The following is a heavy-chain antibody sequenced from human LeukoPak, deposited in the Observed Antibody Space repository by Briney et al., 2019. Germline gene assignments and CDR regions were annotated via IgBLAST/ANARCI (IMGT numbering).Heavy chain of an antibody. J-gene: IGHJ6*03. CDR2: IIPIFGTA. D-gene: IGHD3-10*01. V-gene: IGHV1-69*05. Sequence: AVKASSKASGDTFSSYASSWVRQALAQGVEWMGGIIPIFGTAKYAEKFQGRVTITTDESTSTAYMELSSLRSEDTAVYYCARDHYYYGSGSYYDRNLYYYYMDVWGKGTTVTVSS. CDR1: GDTFSSYA. CDR3: ARDHYYYGSGSYYDRNLYYYYMDV.